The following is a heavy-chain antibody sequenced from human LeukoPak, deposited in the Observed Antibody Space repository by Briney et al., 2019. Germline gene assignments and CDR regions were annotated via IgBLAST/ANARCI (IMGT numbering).Heavy chain of an antibody. CDR2: VHNVGST. J-gene: IGHJ4*02. D-gene: IGHD6-19*01. CDR1: GYSISSGYY. CDR3: ARHAEYNSGWHFYLDH. V-gene: IGHV4-38-2*02. Sequence: PSETLSLTCTVSGYSISSGYYWGWIRQPPGKGLEWIGSVHNVGSTYYNLSLRSRVTMSIDTSKNQFSLRLNSVTAADTAVYYCARHAEYNSGWHFYLDHWGQGILVTVSS.